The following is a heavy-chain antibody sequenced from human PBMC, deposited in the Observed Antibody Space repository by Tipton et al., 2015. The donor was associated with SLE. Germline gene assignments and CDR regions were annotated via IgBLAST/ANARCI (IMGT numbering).Heavy chain of an antibody. D-gene: IGHD1-26*01. CDR1: GFTFSSYA. CDR3: VKDPVIVGATGRDFQH. J-gene: IGHJ1*01. V-gene: IGHV3-64D*06. Sequence: SLRLSCSASGFTFSSYAMHWVRQAPGKGLEYVSAISSNGGSTYYADSVKGRFTISRDNSKNTLYLQMSSLRAEDTAVYYCVKDPVIVGATGRDFQHWGQGTLVTVSS. CDR2: ISSNGGST.